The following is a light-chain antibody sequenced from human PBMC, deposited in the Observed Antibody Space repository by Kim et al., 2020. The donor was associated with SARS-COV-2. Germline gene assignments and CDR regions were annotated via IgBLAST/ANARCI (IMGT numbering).Light chain of an antibody. Sequence: EIVLTQSPATLSLSPGERATLSCRASQSVSSYLAWYQQKPGQAPRLFIYDASNRATGIPARFSGSGSGTDFTLTISSLEPEDFAVYYCQQRSNWPLLTFGGGTKLEI. V-gene: IGKV3-11*01. CDR3: QQRSNWPLLT. J-gene: IGKJ4*01. CDR2: DAS. CDR1: QSVSSY.